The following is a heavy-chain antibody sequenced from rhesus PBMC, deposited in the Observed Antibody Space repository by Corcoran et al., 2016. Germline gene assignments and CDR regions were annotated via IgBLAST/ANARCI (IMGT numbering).Heavy chain of an antibody. CDR3: AREGSGSWAYYFDY. CDR1: GRSHSGYYL. Sequence: QVQLQESGPGVVKPSETLSLTCAVSGRSHSGYYLRSWLRQPPGKGLEWIGYIYGGSGSTSYNPSLKNRVTISKDTSKNQFSLKLSSVTAADTAVYYCAREGSGSWAYYFDYWGQGVLVTVSS. D-gene: IGHD6-25*01. J-gene: IGHJ4*01. V-gene: IGHV4S7*01. CDR2: IYGGSGST.